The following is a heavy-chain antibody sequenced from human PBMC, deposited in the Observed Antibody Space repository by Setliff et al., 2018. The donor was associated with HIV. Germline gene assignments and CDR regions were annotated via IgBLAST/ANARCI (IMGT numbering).Heavy chain of an antibody. CDR2: ISGSGATT. D-gene: IGHD6-19*01. V-gene: IGHV3-23*01. J-gene: IGHJ2*01. CDR1: EFTFNIYA. Sequence: GGSLRLSCAASEFTFNIYAMSWVRQAPGKGLEWVSGISGSGATTNYADSVKGRFTISRDNSKNTLYLQMSTLRAEDTAVYYCARDPPTAGWYFDLWGRGTLVTVSS. CDR3: ARDPPTAGWYFDL.